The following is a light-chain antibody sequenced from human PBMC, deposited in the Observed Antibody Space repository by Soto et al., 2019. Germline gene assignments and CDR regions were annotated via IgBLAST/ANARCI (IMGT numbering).Light chain of an antibody. J-gene: IGKJ4*01. CDR2: WAS. V-gene: IGKV1-27*01. CDR3: QQYYSAPLT. CDR1: QYVGRY. Sequence: DIQMTQSPSSLSASVGDRVTITCRAGQYVGRYLNWYQQKPGKAPKVLIYWASTRESGVPDRFSGSGSGTDFTLTISSLQAEDVAVYYCQQYYSAPLTFGGGTKVDI.